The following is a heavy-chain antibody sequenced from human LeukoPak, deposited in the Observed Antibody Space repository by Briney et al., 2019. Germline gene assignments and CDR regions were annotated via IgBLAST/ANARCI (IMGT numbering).Heavy chain of an antibody. D-gene: IGHD2-2*01. J-gene: IGHJ6*02. V-gene: IGHV3-23*05. CDR3: ARGDYCSSTSCYLDYGMDV. CDR2: IYTNGRDT. Sequence: GGSLRLSCAASGFTFRSFGMNWVRQAPGKGLEWVSGIYTNGRDTRYADSVKGRFTISRDNSKNTLYLQMHSLRSEDTAVYYCARGDYCSSTSCYLDYGMDVWGQGITVTVSS. CDR1: GFTFRSFG.